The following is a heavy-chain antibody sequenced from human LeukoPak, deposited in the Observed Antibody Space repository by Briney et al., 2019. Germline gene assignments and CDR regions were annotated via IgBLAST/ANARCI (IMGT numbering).Heavy chain of an antibody. V-gene: IGHV3-23*01. D-gene: IGHD6-19*01. CDR3: AKGWAVAAEFDY. J-gene: IGHJ4*02. CDR1: GFTFSSYA. Sequence: AGGSLRLSCAASGFTFSSYAMSWVRQAPGKGLEWVSVISGSGGSTYYADSVKGRFTISRDNSKNTLYLQMNSLRAEDTAVYYCAKGWAVAAEFDYWGQGTLVIVSS. CDR2: ISGSGGST.